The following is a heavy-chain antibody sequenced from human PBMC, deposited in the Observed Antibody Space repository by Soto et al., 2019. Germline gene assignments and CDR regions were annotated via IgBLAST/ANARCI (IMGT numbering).Heavy chain of an antibody. CDR1: GYTLTELS. D-gene: IGHD3-3*01. Sequence: WASVKVSCKVSGYTLTELSMHWVRQAPGKVLEGMGGFDPEDGETIYAQKFQGRVTMTEDTSTDTAYMELSSLRSEDTAVYYCATASRGTFTILSYWGQGTMVTVSS. J-gene: IGHJ4*02. CDR2: FDPEDGET. V-gene: IGHV1-24*01. CDR3: ATASRGTFTILSY.